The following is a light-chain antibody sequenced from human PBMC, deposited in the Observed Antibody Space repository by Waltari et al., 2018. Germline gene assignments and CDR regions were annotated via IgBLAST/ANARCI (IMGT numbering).Light chain of an antibody. CDR2: DVS. CDR3: CSYVGGGTLI. J-gene: IGLJ2*01. CDR1: SNDIGGYNF. Sequence: QSALTQPASVSGSPGQSITISCMGTSNDIGGYNFVSWYQQHPGKAPKLMIYDVSKRPSGVSNRFSGSKSGNTASLTISGLQAEDEADYYCCSYVGGGTLIFGGGTNVTVL. V-gene: IGLV2-23*02.